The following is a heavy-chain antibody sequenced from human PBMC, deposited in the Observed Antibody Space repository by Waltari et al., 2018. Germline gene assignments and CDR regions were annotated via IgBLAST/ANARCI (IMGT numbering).Heavy chain of an antibody. CDR1: GGSISSGGYY. J-gene: IGHJ4*02. V-gene: IGHV4-31*01. CDR3: ARVRADSSGYYYLDY. D-gene: IGHD3-22*01. CDR2: IYYSWRT. Sequence: QVQLQESGPGLVKPSQTLSLTCTVSGGSISSGGYYWSWIRQHPGKGLEWIGYIYYSWRTYYKPSLKSLVTISVDTSKNQFSLKLSSVTAADTAVYYCARVRADSSGYYYLDYWGQGTLVTVSS.